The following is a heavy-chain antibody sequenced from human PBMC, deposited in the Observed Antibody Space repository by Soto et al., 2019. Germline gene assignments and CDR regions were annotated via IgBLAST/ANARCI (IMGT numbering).Heavy chain of an antibody. CDR3: AREECSGGSCYWAYYYYGMDV. V-gene: IGHV3-7*05. CDR2: IKQDGSEK. J-gene: IGHJ6*02. CDR1: GFTFSSYW. Sequence: GGSLRLSCAASGFTFSSYWMSWVRQAPGKGLEWVANIKQDGSEKYYVDSVKGRFTISRDNAKNSLYLQMNSLRAEDTAVYYCAREECSGGSCYWAYYYYGMDVWGQGTTVTVSS. D-gene: IGHD2-15*01.